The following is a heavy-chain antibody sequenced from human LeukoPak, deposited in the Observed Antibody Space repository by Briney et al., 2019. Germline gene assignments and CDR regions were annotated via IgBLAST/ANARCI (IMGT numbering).Heavy chain of an antibody. CDR2: ISWNSGCI. CDR3: AKDRDGYNYFDY. Sequence: PGRSLRLSCAASGFTFDEYDMHWVRQAPGKGLEWVSGISWNSGCIGYADSVKGRFTISRDNAKNSLYLQMNSLRAEDTALYYCAKDRDGYNYFDYWGQGTLVTVSS. CDR1: GFTFDEYD. D-gene: IGHD5-24*01. J-gene: IGHJ4*02. V-gene: IGHV3-9*01.